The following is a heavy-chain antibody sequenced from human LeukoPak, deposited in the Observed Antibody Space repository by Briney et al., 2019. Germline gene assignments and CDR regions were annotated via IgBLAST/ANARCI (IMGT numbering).Heavy chain of an antibody. V-gene: IGHV3-30*02. D-gene: IGHD3-22*01. Sequence: GGSLRLSCAASGLTLSNFPMHWVRQAPGKGLEWVALIQDDGATTNYVDSVRGRFTISRDNSKSTVYLQMNRLTPDDTAVYYCATQSITLVVVISPFDYWGQGTLVTVSS. J-gene: IGHJ4*02. CDR3: ATQSITLVVVISPFDY. CDR2: IQDDGATT. CDR1: GLTLSNFP.